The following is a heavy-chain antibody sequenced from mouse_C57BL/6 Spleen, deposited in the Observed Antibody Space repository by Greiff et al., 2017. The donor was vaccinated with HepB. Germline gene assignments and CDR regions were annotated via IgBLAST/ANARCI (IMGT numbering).Heavy chain of an antibody. Sequence: VQLQQSGPELVKPGASVKISCKASGYTFTDYYMNWVKQSHGKSLEWIGDINPNNGGTSYNQKFKGKATLTVDKSSSTAYMELRSLTSEDSAVYYCARQMPSNYWYFDVWGTGTTVTVSS. J-gene: IGHJ1*03. V-gene: IGHV1-26*01. CDR3: ARQMPSNYWYFDV. CDR1: GYTFTDYY. D-gene: IGHD2-10*02. CDR2: INPNNGGT.